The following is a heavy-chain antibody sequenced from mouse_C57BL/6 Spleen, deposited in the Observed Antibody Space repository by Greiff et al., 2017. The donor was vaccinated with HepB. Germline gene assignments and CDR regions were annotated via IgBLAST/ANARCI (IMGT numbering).Heavy chain of an antibody. Sequence: QVQLQQSGAELVKPGASVKLSCKASGYTFTSYWMHWVKQRPGQGLEWIGMIHPNSGSTNYNEKFKSKATLTVDKSSSTAYMQLSSLTSEDSAVYYCAREDYGNYEGYFDVWGTGTTVTVSS. D-gene: IGHD2-1*01. V-gene: IGHV1-64*01. CDR1: GYTFTSYW. CDR2: IHPNSGST. J-gene: IGHJ1*03. CDR3: AREDYGNYEGYFDV.